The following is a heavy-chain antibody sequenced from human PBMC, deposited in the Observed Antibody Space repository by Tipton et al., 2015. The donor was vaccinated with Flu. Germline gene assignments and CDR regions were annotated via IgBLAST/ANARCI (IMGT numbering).Heavy chain of an antibody. D-gene: IGHD5-18*01. J-gene: IGHJ6*02. CDR2: ISSSSSYI. CDR3: ATTVDTAMGEVYGMDV. V-gene: IGHV3-21*01. Sequence: SLRLSCAASGFTFSSYSMNWVRQAPGKGLEWVSSISSSSSYIYYADSVKGRFTISRDNAKNSLYLQMNSLRAEDTAVYYCATTVDTAMGEVYGMDVWGQGTTVTVSS. CDR1: GFTFSSYS.